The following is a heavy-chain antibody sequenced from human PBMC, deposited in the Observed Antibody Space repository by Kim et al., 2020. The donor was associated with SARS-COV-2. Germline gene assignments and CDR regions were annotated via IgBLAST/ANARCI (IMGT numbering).Heavy chain of an antibody. CDR1: GFTFFGHA. D-gene: IGHD2-21*01. V-gene: IGHV3-23*01. J-gene: IGHJ4*02. CDR3: LKGGWGWIWDY. CDR2: IDGSDGTT. Sequence: GGSLRLSCTTSGFTFFGHAMSWVRQAPGKWLEWVSSIDGSDGTTYYVDSVKGRFSISRDDSRNTLYLQMSALRADDTATYYCLKGGWGWIWDYWGQGTLVTVSS.